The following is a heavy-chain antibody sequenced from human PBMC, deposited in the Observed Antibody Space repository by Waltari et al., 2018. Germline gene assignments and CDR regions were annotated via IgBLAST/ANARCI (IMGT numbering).Heavy chain of an antibody. J-gene: IGHJ4*02. CDR1: GYPFTVYY. Sequence: QVQLVQSGVEVKTPGASVRVSCRASGYPFTVYYLHWIRQAPGQGPEWMGWINPNNGATHYAQKFQGRVTMTRDTSINTAYLEVTSDDTAIYFCARDRWGESHGYGYWGRGTLVTVSS. CDR3: ARDRWGESHGYGY. V-gene: IGHV1-2*02. CDR2: INPNNGAT. D-gene: IGHD7-27*01.